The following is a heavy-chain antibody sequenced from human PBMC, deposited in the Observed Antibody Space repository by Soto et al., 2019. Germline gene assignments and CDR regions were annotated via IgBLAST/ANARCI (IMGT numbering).Heavy chain of an antibody. CDR3: ARHSTESTSSY. J-gene: IGHJ4*02. Sequence: GGSLRLSCAASGFTFSTYWMSWVRQAPGKGLEWVANIKQDGNEKYYVDSVKGRFTISRDNAKNSLYLQMNSLRAEDTAVYYWARHSTESTSSYWGQGALVTVSS. CDR1: GFTFSTYW. CDR2: IKQDGNEK. V-gene: IGHV3-7*01. D-gene: IGHD3-10*01.